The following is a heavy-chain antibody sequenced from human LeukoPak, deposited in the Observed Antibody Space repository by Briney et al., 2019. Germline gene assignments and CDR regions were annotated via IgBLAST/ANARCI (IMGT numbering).Heavy chain of an antibody. J-gene: IGHJ4*02. V-gene: IGHV1-2*02. CDR3: ARDLGKGAMGDLSFDY. Sequence: ASVKVSCKAPGYTFTGYYMHWVRQAPGQGLEWMGWINPNSGGTNYAQKFQGRVTMTRDTSISTAYMELSRLRSDDTAVYYCARDLGKGAMGDLSFDYWGQGTLVTVSS. CDR2: INPNSGGT. D-gene: IGHD1-26*01. CDR1: GYTFTGYY.